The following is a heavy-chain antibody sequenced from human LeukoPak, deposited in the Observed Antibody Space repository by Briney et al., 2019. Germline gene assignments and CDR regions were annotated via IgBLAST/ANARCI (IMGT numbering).Heavy chain of an antibody. CDR3: ARDTGSGNWFDP. Sequence: QPGGSRRLSCTASGFTFSTYEMNWVRQAPGKGLEWVSYISSSGSTIYYADSVKGRFTISRDNAKNSLYLQMNSQRAEDTAVYYCARDTGSGNWFDPWGQGTLVTVSS. CDR2: ISSSGSTI. D-gene: IGHD3-10*01. J-gene: IGHJ5*02. CDR1: GFTFSTYE. V-gene: IGHV3-48*03.